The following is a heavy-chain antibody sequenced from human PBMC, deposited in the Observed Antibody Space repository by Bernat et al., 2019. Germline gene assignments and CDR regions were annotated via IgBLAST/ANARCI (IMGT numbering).Heavy chain of an antibody. Sequence: EVQLVESGGGLVQPGGSLRLSCAASGFTFSGYWMNWVRQAPGEGLEWVANINQDGSEKYYVGSVGGRFTISRDNAKNSLYLQMNSLRAGDTAVYYCARTRDGYNPSQGMDVWGQGTTVTVSS. D-gene: IGHD5-24*01. CDR2: INQDGSEK. J-gene: IGHJ6*02. V-gene: IGHV3-7*01. CDR3: ARTRDGYNPSQGMDV. CDR1: GFTFSGYW.